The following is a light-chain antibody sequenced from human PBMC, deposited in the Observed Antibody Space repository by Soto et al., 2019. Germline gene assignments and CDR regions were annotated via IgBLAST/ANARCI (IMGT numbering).Light chain of an antibody. CDR3: QQYGSSPLT. CDR2: GAS. V-gene: IGKV3-20*01. Sequence: EIVVTQSPGTLSLSPGERATLSCSASQSVSSSYLAWYQQKPGQAPRLLIYGASSRATGIPDRFSGSGSGTDFTLTISRLEPEDFAVYYCQQYGSSPLTFGPGTQVDI. J-gene: IGKJ3*01. CDR1: QSVSSSY.